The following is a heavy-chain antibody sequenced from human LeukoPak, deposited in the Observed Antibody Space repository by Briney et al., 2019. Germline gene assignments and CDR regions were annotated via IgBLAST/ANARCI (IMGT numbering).Heavy chain of an antibody. CDR3: AREASDCSGGSCPYAYDY. J-gene: IGHJ4*02. V-gene: IGHV1-69*13. CDR2: IIPIFGTA. CDR1: GGTFSSYA. D-gene: IGHD2-15*01. Sequence: SVKVSCKASGGTFSSYAISWVRQAPGQGLEWRGGIIPIFGTANYAQKFQGRVTITADESTSTAYMELSSLRSEDTAVYYCAREASDCSGGSCPYAYDYWGQGTLVTVSS.